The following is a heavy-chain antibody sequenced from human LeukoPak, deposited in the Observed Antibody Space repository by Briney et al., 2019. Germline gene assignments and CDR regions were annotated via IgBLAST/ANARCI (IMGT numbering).Heavy chain of an antibody. CDR2: IRYDGSNK. CDR3: AKDSHDSSSYYPLGY. Sequence: GGSLRLSCAASGFTFSSYGMHWVRQAPGKGLEWVAFIRYDGSNKYYADSVKGRFTISRDNSKNTLYLQMNSLRAEDTAVYYCAKDSHDSSSYYPLGYWGQGTLVTVSS. CDR1: GFTFSSYG. J-gene: IGHJ4*02. V-gene: IGHV3-30*02. D-gene: IGHD3-22*01.